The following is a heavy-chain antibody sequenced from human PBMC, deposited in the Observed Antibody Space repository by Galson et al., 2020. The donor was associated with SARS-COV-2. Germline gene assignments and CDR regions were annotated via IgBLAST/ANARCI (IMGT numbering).Heavy chain of an antibody. V-gene: IGHV5-51*01. J-gene: IGHJ4*02. CDR3: ASNAGGSSGWYSVDY. CDR1: GYSFTSYW. D-gene: IGHD6-19*01. Sequence: GESLKISCKGSGYSFTSYWIRWVRQMPGKGLEWMGIIYPGDSDTRYSPSFQGQVTISADKSISTAYLQWSSLKASDTAMYYCASNAGGSSGWYSVDYWGQGTLVTVSS. CDR2: IYPGDSDT.